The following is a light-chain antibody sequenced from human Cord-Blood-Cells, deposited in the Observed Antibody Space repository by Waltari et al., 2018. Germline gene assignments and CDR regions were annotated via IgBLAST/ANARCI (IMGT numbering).Light chain of an antibody. CDR3: GTWDSSLSARWV. CDR1: SSNIGNNY. Sequence: QSVLTQPPSVSAAPGQQVTISCSGSSSNIGNNYVSWYQQLPGTAPKLLIYDNNKRPSGIPDRFSGSKSGTSATLGITGLQTGDEADYYCGTWDSSLSARWVFGGGTKLTVL. J-gene: IGLJ3*02. V-gene: IGLV1-51*01. CDR2: DNN.